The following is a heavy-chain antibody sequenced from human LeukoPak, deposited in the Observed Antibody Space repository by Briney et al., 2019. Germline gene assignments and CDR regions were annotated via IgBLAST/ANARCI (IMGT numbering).Heavy chain of an antibody. CDR1: GGSISSSGYY. CDR2: IYYSGSS. J-gene: IGHJ4*02. Sequence: PSETLSLTCTVSGGSISSSGYYWSWIRQHPGKGLEWIGYIYYSGSSYYNPSLKSRVVISVDTSKNQFSLKLSSVTAADMAVYYCASSSGWYAWDYWGQGTLVTISS. D-gene: IGHD6-19*01. V-gene: IGHV4-31*03. CDR3: ASSSGWYAWDY.